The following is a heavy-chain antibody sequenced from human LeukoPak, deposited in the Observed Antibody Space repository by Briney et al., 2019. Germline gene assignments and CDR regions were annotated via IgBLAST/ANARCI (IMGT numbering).Heavy chain of an antibody. CDR1: GGSFSGYY. Sequence: SETLSLTCAVYGGSFSGYYWSWIRQPPGKGLEWIGEINHSGSTNYNPSLKSRVTISVDTSKNQFSLKLSSMTAADTAVYYCARGSQLVRVVYYYFDYGAKGTLVTVSS. CDR2: INHSGST. J-gene: IGHJ4*02. D-gene: IGHD6-13*01. CDR3: ARGSQLVRVVYYYFDY. V-gene: IGHV4-34*01.